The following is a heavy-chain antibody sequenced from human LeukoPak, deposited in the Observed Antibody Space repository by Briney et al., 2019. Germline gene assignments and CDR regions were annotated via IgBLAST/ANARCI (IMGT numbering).Heavy chain of an antibody. J-gene: IGHJ5*02. V-gene: IGHV4-34*01. CDR3: ARGVRYFDWSLGNWFDP. D-gene: IGHD3-9*01. CDR2: INHSGST. CDR1: GGSFSGYY. Sequence: PSETLSLTCAVYGGSFSGYYWSWIRQPPGKGLEWIGEINHSGSTNYNPSLKSRVTISVDTSKNQFSLKLSSVTAADTAVYYCARGVRYFDWSLGNWFDPWGQGTLVTVSS.